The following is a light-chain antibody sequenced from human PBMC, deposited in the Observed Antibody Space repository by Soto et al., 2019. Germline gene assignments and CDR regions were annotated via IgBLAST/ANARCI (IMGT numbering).Light chain of an antibody. CDR1: SSDIGTYKY. V-gene: IGLV2-14*01. Sequence: HSALTQPASVSGSPGQSVTISCTGSSSDIGTYKYVSWYQHHPGKAPKLLIYEVTNRPSGVSDRFSGSKSGNTASLTISGLQADDEADYYCSSYAASFLRVFGSGTKLTVL. CDR2: EVT. J-gene: IGLJ1*01. CDR3: SSYAASFLRV.